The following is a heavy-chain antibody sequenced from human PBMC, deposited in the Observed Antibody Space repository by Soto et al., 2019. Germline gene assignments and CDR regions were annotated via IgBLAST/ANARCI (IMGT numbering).Heavy chain of an antibody. CDR1: GYTFASFG. Sequence: GASVKVSCKATGYTFASFGFSWVRQAPGQGLEWMAWISADNGDTNNAQKFQDRIILTTDTSTSTAYMELRSLRSDDTAIYYCARDSRAYCSGIMCPTFDYWGQGTLVTVSS. D-gene: IGHD2-15*01. V-gene: IGHV1-18*01. CDR2: ISADNGDT. J-gene: IGHJ4*02. CDR3: ARDSRAYCSGIMCPTFDY.